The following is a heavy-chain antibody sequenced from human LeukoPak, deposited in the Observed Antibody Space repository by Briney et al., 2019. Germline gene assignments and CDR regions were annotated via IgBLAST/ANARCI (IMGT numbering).Heavy chain of an antibody. CDR2: ISGSGGST. Sequence: PGGSLRLSCAASGFTFSSYAMSWVRQAPGKGLEWVSAISGSGGSTYYADSVKGRFTISRDNSKNTLYLQMNSLRAEDTAVYYCAKVAGYDYVWGSYRYTQSQSNDYWGQGTLVTVSS. J-gene: IGHJ4*02. CDR3: AKVAGYDYVWGSYRYTQSQSNDY. CDR1: GFTFSSYA. D-gene: IGHD3-16*02. V-gene: IGHV3-23*01.